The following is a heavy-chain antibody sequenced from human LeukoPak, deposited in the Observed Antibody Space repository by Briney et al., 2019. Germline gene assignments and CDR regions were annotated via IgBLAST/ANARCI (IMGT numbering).Heavy chain of an antibody. CDR3: AKGAAGSGWYGFDY. J-gene: IGHJ4*02. CDR2: ISYDGSNK. Sequence: PGRSLRLSCAASGFTFSSYGMHWVRQAPGKGLEWVAVISYDGSNKYYADSVKGRFTISRGNSKNTLYLQMNSLRAEDTAVYYCAKGAAGSGWYGFDYWGQGTLVTVSS. V-gene: IGHV3-30*18. D-gene: IGHD6-19*01. CDR1: GFTFSSYG.